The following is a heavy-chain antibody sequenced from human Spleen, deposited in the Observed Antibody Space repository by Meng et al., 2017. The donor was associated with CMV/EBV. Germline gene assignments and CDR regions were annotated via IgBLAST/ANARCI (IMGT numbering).Heavy chain of an antibody. D-gene: IGHD2-2*01. V-gene: IGHV3-30*09. CDR1: RLTFSNYA. J-gene: IGHJ1*01. Sequence: GGSLRLSCAASRLTFSNYAMHWVRQAPGKGLEWVAVISHDGNNKDYADSVKGRFAISRDNRKSTLYLQMSSLRAEDTAVYYCATYSRAPAALLAYFNPWGLGTLVTVSS. CDR2: ISHDGNNK. CDR3: ATYSRAPAALLAYFNP.